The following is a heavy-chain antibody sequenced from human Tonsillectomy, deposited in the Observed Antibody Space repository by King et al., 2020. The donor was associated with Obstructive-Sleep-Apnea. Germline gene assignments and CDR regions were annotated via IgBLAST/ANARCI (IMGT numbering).Heavy chain of an antibody. J-gene: IGHJ4*02. CDR1: GFTFDDYA. D-gene: IGHD6-19*01. V-gene: IGHV3-9*01. Sequence: VQLVESGGGLVQPGRSLRLSCAASGFTFDDYAMHWVRQAPGKGLEWVSGISRNSGSIGYADSVKGRFTISRDNAKNSLYLQMNSLRAEDTALYYCAKDSFPIAVAGTYYFDYWGQGTLVTVSS. CDR2: ISRNSGSI. CDR3: AKDSFPIAVAGTYYFDY.